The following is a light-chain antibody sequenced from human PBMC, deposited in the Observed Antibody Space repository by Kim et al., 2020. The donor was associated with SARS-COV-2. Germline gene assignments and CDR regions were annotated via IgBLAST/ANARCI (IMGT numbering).Light chain of an antibody. J-gene: IGLJ2*01. CDR3: NSRDSNDNVV. CDR1: SLRSYY. CDR2: GKN. V-gene: IGLV3-19*01. Sequence: SSELTQDPAVSVALGQTVRITCQGDSLRSYYATWYQQKPGQAPIVVIYGKNNRPSGIPDQFSGSSSGNTASLTITGTQAGDEADYYCNSRDSNDNVVFGGGTQLTV.